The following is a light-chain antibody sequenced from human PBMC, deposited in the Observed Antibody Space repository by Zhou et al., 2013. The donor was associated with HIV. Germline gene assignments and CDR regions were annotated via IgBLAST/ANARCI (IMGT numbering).Light chain of an antibody. J-gene: IGLJ1*01. CDR2: NVN. CDR3: SSYKSTTTV. V-gene: IGLV2-14*03. Sequence: QSALTQPASVSGSPGQSITISCSGIGSDIGGYSYVSWYQQHPGKAPKLLIFNVNKWPSGVSDRSSGSKSGDTASLTISGLQAEDEAYYYCSSYKSTTTVFGSGTKVTVL. CDR1: GSDIGGYSY.